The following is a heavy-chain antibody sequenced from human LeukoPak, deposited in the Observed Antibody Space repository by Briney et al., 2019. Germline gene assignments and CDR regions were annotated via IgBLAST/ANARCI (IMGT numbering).Heavy chain of an antibody. J-gene: IGHJ4*02. D-gene: IGHD3-22*01. CDR2: IYNGGSA. V-gene: IGHV4-59*02. CDR3: ARQYYDSSGYSTLIDY. CDR1: GGSVSTYY. Sequence: SETLSLTCTVSGGSVSTYYWSWIRQPPGKGLEWIGYIYNGGSANYNPSLKSRVAISLDTSKNQFSLKLTSVTAADTAVYYCARQYYDSSGYSTLIDYWGQGTLVTVSS.